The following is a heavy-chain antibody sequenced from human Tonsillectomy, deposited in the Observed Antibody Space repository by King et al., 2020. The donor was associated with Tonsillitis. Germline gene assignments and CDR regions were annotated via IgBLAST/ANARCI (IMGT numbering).Heavy chain of an antibody. J-gene: IGHJ4*02. CDR3: AKGKGWNYDSPFDY. CDR2: ISGSGGST. CDR1: GFTFSSYA. Sequence: DVQLVESGGGLVQPGGSLRLSCAASGFTFSSYAVSWVRQAPRKGLEWVSAISGSGGSTYYADSVRGRFTISRDNSKNTLYLQMHSLRAEDTAIYYCAKGKGWNYDSPFDYWGQGTLVTVSS. V-gene: IGHV3-23*04. D-gene: IGHD3-22*01.